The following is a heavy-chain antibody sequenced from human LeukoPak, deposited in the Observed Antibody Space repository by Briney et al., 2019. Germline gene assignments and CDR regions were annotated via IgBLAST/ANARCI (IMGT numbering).Heavy chain of an antibody. CDR1: GFTFSDYY. CDR3: ARAAMVRGVDYFDY. Sequence: GGSLRLSCTASGFTFSDYYMSWIRQAPGKGLEWVSYITGRSSYTDYGASVKGRFTTSRDNSKNTLYLQMNSLRVEDTAVYYCARAAMVRGVDYFDYWGQGTLATVSS. V-gene: IGHV3-11*03. CDR2: ITGRSSYT. J-gene: IGHJ4*02. D-gene: IGHD3-10*01.